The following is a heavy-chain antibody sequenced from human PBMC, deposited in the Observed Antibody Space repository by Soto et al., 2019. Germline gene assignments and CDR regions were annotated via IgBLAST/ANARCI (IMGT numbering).Heavy chain of an antibody. Sequence: QVQLVQSGAEVKKPGSSVKVSCKASGGTFSSYAISWVRQAPGQGLEWMGGIIPIFGTANYAQKFQGRVTITADEXXSXAXXELSSLRSEDTAVYYCARDDDGDSPRNYYYYGMDVWGQGTTVTVSS. CDR1: GGTFSSYA. J-gene: IGHJ6*02. CDR3: ARDDDGDSPRNYYYYGMDV. CDR2: IIPIFGTA. V-gene: IGHV1-69*12. D-gene: IGHD4-17*01.